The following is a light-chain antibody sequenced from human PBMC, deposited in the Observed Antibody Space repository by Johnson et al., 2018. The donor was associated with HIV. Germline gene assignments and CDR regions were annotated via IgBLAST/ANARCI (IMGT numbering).Light chain of an antibody. CDR2: YTY. J-gene: IGLJ1*01. V-gene: IGLV1-51*01. CDR1: SSNIGNNY. CDR3: VTWDSSLSVSYV. Sequence: QSVLTQPPSVSAAPGQKVTISCSGSSSNIGNNYVSWYQQLPGTDPKLLIYYTYKRPSGSPDRFSGSKSGTSATLDITGLQTGDEADYYCVTWDSSLSVSYVFGTGTKVTVL.